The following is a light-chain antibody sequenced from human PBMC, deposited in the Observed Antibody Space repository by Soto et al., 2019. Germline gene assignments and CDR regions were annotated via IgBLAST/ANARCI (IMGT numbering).Light chain of an antibody. CDR3: SSYTSSSTVL. CDR2: DVS. CDR1: SSDVGGYNY. J-gene: IGLJ2*01. Sequence: QSALTQPASVSGSPGQSIAISCTGSSSDVGGYNYVSWYQQHPGKAPKLMIYDVSYRPSGVSDRFSGSKSGNTASLTISGLQPEDEAEYYCSSYTSSSTVLFGGGNKLTVL. V-gene: IGLV2-14*01.